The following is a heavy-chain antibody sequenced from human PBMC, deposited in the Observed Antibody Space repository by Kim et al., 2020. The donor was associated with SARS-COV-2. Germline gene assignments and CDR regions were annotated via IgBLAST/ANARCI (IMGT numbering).Heavy chain of an antibody. J-gene: IGHJ3*01. CDR3: AKAHMENWGHDAFDV. CDR1: GFSFNNYA. CDR2: IRDMCYET. V-gene: IGHV3-23*01. D-gene: IGHD7-27*01. Sequence: GGSLRLSCAASGFSFNNYAMSCGRRAPGKVLKWISIIRDMCYETHVADYVKGRFTISRDNSTKILFLQMDSLGADDTAVYYCAKAHMENWGHDAFDVWGQGTLGTVSS.